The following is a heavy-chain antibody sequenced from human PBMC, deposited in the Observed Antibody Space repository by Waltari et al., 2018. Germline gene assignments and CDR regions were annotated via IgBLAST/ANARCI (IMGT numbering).Heavy chain of an antibody. V-gene: IGHV4-31*01. Sequence: QVQLQESGPGLVKPSQTLSLTCTVSGGSISSGGYYWSWIRQHPGKGLEWIGYIYYSGSTYYNPSLKSLVTISVDTSKNQFSLKLSSVTAADTAVYYCARYSNYPYYYGMDVWGQGTTVTVSS. J-gene: IGHJ6*02. D-gene: IGHD4-4*01. CDR3: ARYSNYPYYYGMDV. CDR2: IYYSGST. CDR1: GGSISSGGYY.